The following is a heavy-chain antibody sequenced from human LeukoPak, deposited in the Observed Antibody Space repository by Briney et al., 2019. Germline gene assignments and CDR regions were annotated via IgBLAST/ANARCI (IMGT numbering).Heavy chain of an antibody. CDR2: ISAYNGNT. CDR1: GYTFTSYG. V-gene: IGHV1-18*01. D-gene: IGHD2-15*01. Sequence: ASVKVSCKVSGYTFTSYGISWVRQAPGQGLEWMGWISAYNGNTNYAQKLQGRVTMTTDTSTSTAYMELRSLRSDDTAVYYCARDPEPPYCSGGSCYFPDYWGQGTLVTVSS. J-gene: IGHJ4*02. CDR3: ARDPEPPYCSGGSCYFPDY.